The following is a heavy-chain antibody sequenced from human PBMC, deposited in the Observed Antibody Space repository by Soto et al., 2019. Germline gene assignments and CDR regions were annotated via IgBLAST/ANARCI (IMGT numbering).Heavy chain of an antibody. D-gene: IGHD4-17*01. CDR2: ISYDGSNK. J-gene: IGHJ4*02. CDR3: ASAYGDYFDY. V-gene: IGHV3-30-3*01. CDR1: GFTFSSYA. Sequence: QVQLVESGGGVVQPGRSLRLSCEAPGFTFSSYAMNWVRQAPGKGLEWVAVISYDGSNKYYADSVKGRFTISRDNSKNTLYLQMNSLRAEDTAVYYCASAYGDYFDYWGQGTLVTVSS.